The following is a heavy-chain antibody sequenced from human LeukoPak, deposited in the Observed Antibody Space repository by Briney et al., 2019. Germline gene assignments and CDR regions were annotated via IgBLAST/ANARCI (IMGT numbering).Heavy chain of an antibody. CDR1: GGSISSYY. CDR2: IYDSGST. V-gene: IGHV4-59*08. J-gene: IGHJ4*02. CDR3: ARQALGAPFDY. D-gene: IGHD3-16*01. Sequence: SETLSLTCTVSGGSISSYYWSWIRQPPGKGLEWIGYIYDSGSTTYNPSLKSRVTISLDTSKNQFSLKLSSVTAADTAVYFCARQALGAPFDYWGQGTLVTVSS.